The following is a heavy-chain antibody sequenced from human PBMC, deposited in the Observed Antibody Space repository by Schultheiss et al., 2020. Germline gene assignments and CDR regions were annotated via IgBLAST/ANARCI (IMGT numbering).Heavy chain of an antibody. D-gene: IGHD5-24*01. J-gene: IGHJ4*02. CDR3: AITEMATTHFDS. V-gene: IGHV4-39*07. CDR1: GGSISSSSYY. Sequence: GSLRLSCTVSGGSISSSSYYWGWIRQPPGKGLEWIGSIYYSGSTYYNPSLKSRVTISVDTSKSQFSLKLSSVTAADTAVYYCAITEMATTHFDSWGQGTLVTVSS. CDR2: IYYSGST.